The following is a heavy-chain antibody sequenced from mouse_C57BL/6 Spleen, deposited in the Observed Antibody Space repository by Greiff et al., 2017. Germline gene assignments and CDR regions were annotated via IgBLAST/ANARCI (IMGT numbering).Heavy chain of an antibody. Sequence: EVQLVESVAELVRPGASVKLSCTASGFNIKNTYMHWVKQRPEQGLEWIGRIDPANGNTKYAPKFQGKATITADTSSNTAYLQLSSLTSEDTAIYYCARGGLDYGKRDYFDYWGQGTTLTVSS. V-gene: IGHV14-3*01. CDR2: IDPANGNT. CDR3: ARGGLDYGKRDYFDY. J-gene: IGHJ2*01. D-gene: IGHD1-1*01. CDR1: GFNIKNTY.